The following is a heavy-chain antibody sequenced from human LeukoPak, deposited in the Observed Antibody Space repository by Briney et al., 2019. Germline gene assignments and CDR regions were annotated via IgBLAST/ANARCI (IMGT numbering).Heavy chain of an antibody. CDR2: IIPIFGTA. CDR1: GGTFSSYA. CDR3: ARDYGSGSYFDY. J-gene: IGHJ4*02. Sequence: ASVKVSCKASGGTFSSYAISWVRQAPGQGLEWMGGIIPIFGTANYAQKFQGRVTITADESTSTAYMELSSLRSEDTAVYYCARDYGSGSYFDYWGQGTLVTVSS. V-gene: IGHV1-69*13. D-gene: IGHD3-10*01.